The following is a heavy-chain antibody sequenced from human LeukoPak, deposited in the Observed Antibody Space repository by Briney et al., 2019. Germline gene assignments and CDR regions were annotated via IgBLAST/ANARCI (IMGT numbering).Heavy chain of an antibody. CDR2: IYYSGST. CDR1: GGSFSGYY. V-gene: IGHV4-59*01. J-gene: IGHJ5*02. D-gene: IGHD2-8*01. Sequence: KPSETLSLTCAVYGGSFSGYYWSWLRQPPGKGLEWIGYIYYSGSTNYNPSLRSRVTISVDTSKNQFALKLSSVTAADTAVYYCARAFRMYALHNWFDPWGQGTLVTVSS. CDR3: ARAFRMYALHNWFDP.